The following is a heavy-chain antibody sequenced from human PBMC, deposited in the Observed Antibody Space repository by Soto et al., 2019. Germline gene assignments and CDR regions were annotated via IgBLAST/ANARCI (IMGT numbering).Heavy chain of an antibody. CDR3: AKTAEAVAGTVYGY. D-gene: IGHD6-19*01. CDR2: IGGSGGST. CDR1: GFTFSNYA. V-gene: IGHV3-23*01. J-gene: IGHJ4*02. Sequence: GGSLRLSCAASGFTFSNYAMGWVRQAPGKGLEWVSAIGGSGGSTYYADSVKGRFTISRDNSKNTLYLQMNSLRAEDTALYYCAKTAEAVAGTVYGYWGQGTLVTVSS.